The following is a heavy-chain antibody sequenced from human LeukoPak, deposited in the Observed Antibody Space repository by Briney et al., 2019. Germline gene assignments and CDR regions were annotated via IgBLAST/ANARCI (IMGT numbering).Heavy chain of an antibody. CDR2: IYISGLT. Sequence: SETLSLTCTVSGGSINNYYWSWIRQPAGKGLEWIGRIYISGLTNYNSSLKSRLTMSLDTSKNQFSLNLSSVTAADTAVYYCARESGSSRYFDYWGQGTLVTVSS. CDR1: GGSINNYY. CDR3: ARESGSSRYFDY. D-gene: IGHD1-26*01. J-gene: IGHJ4*02. V-gene: IGHV4-4*07.